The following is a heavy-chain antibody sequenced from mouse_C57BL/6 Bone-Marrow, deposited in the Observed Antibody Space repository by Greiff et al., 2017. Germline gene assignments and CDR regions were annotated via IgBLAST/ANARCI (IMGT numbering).Heavy chain of an antibody. CDR1: GFSLTSYG. CDR2: IWSGGST. V-gene: IGHV2-2*01. D-gene: IGHD1-1*01. J-gene: IGHJ1*03. CDR3: ARSYTTGDFDV. Sequence: VQLQQSGPGLVQPSQSLSITCTVSGFSLTSYGVHWVRQSPGKGLEWLGVIWSGGSTDYNAAFISRLSISKDNSKSQVFFKMNSLQADDTAIYYCARSYTTGDFDVWGTGTTVTVSS.